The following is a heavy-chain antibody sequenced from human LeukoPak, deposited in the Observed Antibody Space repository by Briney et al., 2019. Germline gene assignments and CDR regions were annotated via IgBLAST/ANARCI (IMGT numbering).Heavy chain of an antibody. J-gene: IGHJ4*02. Sequence: GGSLRLSCEASGFTFDDYAMHWVRQAPGKGLEWVSGISWSSGGMGYADSVKGRFTISRDNAKKSLYLQMNSLRAEDTALYYCAKDFYRAVAGSIGFWGQGILVTVSS. CDR3: AKDFYRAVAGSIGF. CDR2: ISWSSGGM. CDR1: GFTFDDYA. V-gene: IGHV3-9*01. D-gene: IGHD6-19*01.